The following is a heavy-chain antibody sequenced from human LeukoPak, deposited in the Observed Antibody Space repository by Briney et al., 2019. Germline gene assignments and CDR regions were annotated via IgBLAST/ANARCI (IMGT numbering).Heavy chain of an antibody. Sequence: GGSLRLSCAASGFTVSSNYMSWVRQAPGTGLEWVSVIYSGGSTYYADSVRGRFTISRDNSKNTLYLQMNSLRAEDTAVYYCSRDRMTTVTPGYFQHWGQGTLVTVSS. D-gene: IGHD4-17*01. CDR1: GFTVSSNY. CDR2: IYSGGST. V-gene: IGHV3-53*01. J-gene: IGHJ1*01. CDR3: SRDRMTTVTPGYFQH.